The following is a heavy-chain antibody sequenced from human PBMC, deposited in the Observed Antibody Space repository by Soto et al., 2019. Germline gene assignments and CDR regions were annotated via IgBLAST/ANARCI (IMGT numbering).Heavy chain of an antibody. V-gene: IGHV3-64*01. J-gene: IGHJ6*03. CDR2: ISSNGGST. D-gene: IGHD2-15*01. CDR1: GFTFSSYA. Sequence: EVQLVESGGGLVQPGGSLRLSCAASGFTFSSYAMHWVRQAPGKGLEYVSAISSNGGSTYYANSVKGRFTISRDNPKNTLYLQMGSLRAEDMAVYYCARDWGGCSGGSCQKFDYYYYYMDVWVKGTTVTVSS. CDR3: ARDWGGCSGGSCQKFDYYYYYMDV.